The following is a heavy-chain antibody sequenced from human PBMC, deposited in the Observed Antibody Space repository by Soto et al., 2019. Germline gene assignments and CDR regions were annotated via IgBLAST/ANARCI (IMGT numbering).Heavy chain of an antibody. Sequence: EVQLVQSGAEVKKPGESLKISCKGSGYSFTSYWIGWVRQMPGKGLEWMGIIYPGDSDTRYSPSFQGQVTISADKSISTAYLQWSSLKASDTAMYYCARHNIELEPPYYYYGMDVWGQGTTVTVSS. D-gene: IGHD2-8*02. V-gene: IGHV5-51*01. CDR3: ARHNIELEPPYYYYGMDV. CDR1: GYSFTSYW. CDR2: IYPGDSDT. J-gene: IGHJ6*02.